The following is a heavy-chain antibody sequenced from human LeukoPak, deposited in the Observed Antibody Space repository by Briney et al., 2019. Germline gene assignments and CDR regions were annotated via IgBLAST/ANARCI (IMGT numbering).Heavy chain of an antibody. CDR1: GFTFDNYA. V-gene: IGHV3-23*01. D-gene: IGHD3-3*01. CDR2: ISGGGAKR. Sequence: GGSLRLSCAASGFTFDNYAMNWVRQAPGKGLEWVSYISGGGAKRHYSDSVKGRFTISRDNPKNTLYLQINNLRAEDTAMYYCERFSAEYYTAHFDIWGRGTMVPV. J-gene: IGHJ3*02. CDR3: ERFSAEYYTAHFDI.